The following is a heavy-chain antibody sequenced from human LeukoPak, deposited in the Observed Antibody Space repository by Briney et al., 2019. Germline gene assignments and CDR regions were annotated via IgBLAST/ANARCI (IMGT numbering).Heavy chain of an antibody. D-gene: IGHD1-1*01. Sequence: PSETLSLTCTVSGGSISSYYWSWIRQPPGKGLEWIGYIYYSGSTYYNPSLKSRVTMSVDTSKKQFSLKLSSVTAADTAVYYCARHAVEAASRWFDPWGQGTLVTVSS. CDR2: IYYSGST. CDR3: ARHAVEAASRWFDP. CDR1: GGSISSYY. J-gene: IGHJ5*02. V-gene: IGHV4-59*04.